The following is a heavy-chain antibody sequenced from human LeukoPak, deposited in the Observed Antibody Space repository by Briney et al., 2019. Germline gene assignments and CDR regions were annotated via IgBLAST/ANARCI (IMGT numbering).Heavy chain of an antibody. J-gene: IGHJ6*03. Sequence: SETLSLTCTVSSYSISSGYYWGWIRQPPGKGLGWIGSIHHSGSTDYNPSLKSRVTISVDTSKNQFSLKLSSVTASDTAVYYCAREGYSYGLYYYYMDVWGKGTTVTVSS. V-gene: IGHV4-38-2*02. CDR2: IHHSGST. CDR1: SYSISSGYY. D-gene: IGHD5-18*01. CDR3: AREGYSYGLYYYYMDV.